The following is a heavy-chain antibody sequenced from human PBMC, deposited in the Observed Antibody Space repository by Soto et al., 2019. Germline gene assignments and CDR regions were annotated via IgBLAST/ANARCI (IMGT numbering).Heavy chain of an antibody. J-gene: IGHJ4*02. D-gene: IGHD1-26*01. V-gene: IGHV3-73*01. Sequence: GGSLRLSCAASGFTFSGSAMHWVRQASGKGLEWVGRIRSKANSYWTAYAASVKGRFTISRDDSKNTAYLQMNSLKTEDTAVYYCTRSQESGSYSDYWGQGTLVTVSS. CDR2: IRSKANSYWT. CDR1: GFTFSGSA. CDR3: TRSQESGSYSDY.